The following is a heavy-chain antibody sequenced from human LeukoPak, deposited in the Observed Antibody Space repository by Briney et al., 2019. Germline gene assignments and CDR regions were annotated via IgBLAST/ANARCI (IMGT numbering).Heavy chain of an antibody. CDR1: GFTVSSNY. J-gene: IGHJ3*02. Sequence: GSLRLSRAASGFTVSSNYMSWVRQAPGKGLEWVSVIYSGGSTYYADSVKGRFTISRDNSKNTLYLQMNSLRAEDTAVYYCARALRFDAFDIWGQGTMVTVSS. CDR3: ARALRFDAFDI. CDR2: IYSGGST. V-gene: IGHV3-53*01. D-gene: IGHD3-16*01.